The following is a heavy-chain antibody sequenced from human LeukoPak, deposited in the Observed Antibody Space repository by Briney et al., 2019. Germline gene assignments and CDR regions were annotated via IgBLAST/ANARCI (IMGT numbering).Heavy chain of an antibody. V-gene: IGHV5-51*01. CDR2: IYPGDSDT. D-gene: IGHD5-18*01. CDR3: ARGGGYSYGYVGAFDI. J-gene: IGHJ3*02. CDR1: GYSFTSYW. Sequence: ESLKISCKGSGYSFTSYWIGWVRQMPGKGLEWMGIIYPGDSDTRYSPSFQGQVTISADKSISTAYLQWSSLKASDTAMYYCARGGGYSYGYVGAFDIWGQGTMVTVSS.